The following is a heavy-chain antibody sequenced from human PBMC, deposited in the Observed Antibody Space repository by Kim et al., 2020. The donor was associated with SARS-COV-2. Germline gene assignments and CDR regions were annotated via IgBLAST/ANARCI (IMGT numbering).Heavy chain of an antibody. CDR2: ISADGCTT. CDR1: GFIFRNYW. V-gene: IGHV3-74*01. CDR3: VRAVATSSTYTFGL. Sequence: GGSLRLSCAASGFIFRNYWMHWVRQVPGKGLVWVSRISADGCTTNYADSVKGRFTISRDNAESTLYLQMNSLRDEDTAVYFCVRAVATSSTYTFGLWGQG. D-gene: IGHD5-18*01. J-gene: IGHJ1*01.